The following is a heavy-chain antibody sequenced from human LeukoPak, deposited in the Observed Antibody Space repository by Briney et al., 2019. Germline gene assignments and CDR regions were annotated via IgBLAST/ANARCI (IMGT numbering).Heavy chain of an antibody. D-gene: IGHD3-22*01. Sequence: ASVKVSCKASGYTFTGYYMHWVRQAPGQGLEWVGWINPNSGGTKSAQKFQDRVTMTGDTSISTAYMELSRLRADDTAVYYCPRERDSSGYSPLDPWGQGTLVTVSS. CDR2: INPNSGGT. J-gene: IGHJ5*02. V-gene: IGHV1-2*02. CDR3: PRERDSSGYSPLDP. CDR1: GYTFTGYY.